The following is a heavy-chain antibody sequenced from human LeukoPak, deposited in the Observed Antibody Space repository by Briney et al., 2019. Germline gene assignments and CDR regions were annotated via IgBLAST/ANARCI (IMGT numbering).Heavy chain of an antibody. J-gene: IGHJ3*02. CDR3: ARDGYYGSGKGVFDI. Sequence: SETLSLTCTVSGGSISSYYWSWIRQPPGKGLEWIGYIYYSGSTNYNPSLKSRVTISVDTSKNQFSLKLSSVTAADTAMYYCARDGYYGSGKGVFDIWGQGTMVTVSS. D-gene: IGHD3-10*01. V-gene: IGHV4-59*01. CDR2: IYYSGST. CDR1: GGSISSYY.